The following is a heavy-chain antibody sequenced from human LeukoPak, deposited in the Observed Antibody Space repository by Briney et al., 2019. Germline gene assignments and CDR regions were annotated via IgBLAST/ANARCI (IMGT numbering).Heavy chain of an antibody. CDR1: GFTFSIYA. Sequence: PGGSLRLSCSASGFTFSIYAMHWVRQAPGKGLEYVSAISTNGGKTHYADSVKGRFTISRDNSKNTLYLQMSSLRAEDPAVYYCVNDSEVANMIVVVIVPHAFYIWGQGTMVTVSS. V-gene: IGHV3-64D*06. CDR3: VNDSEVANMIVVVIVPHAFYI. D-gene: IGHD3-22*01. J-gene: IGHJ3*02. CDR2: ISTNGGKT.